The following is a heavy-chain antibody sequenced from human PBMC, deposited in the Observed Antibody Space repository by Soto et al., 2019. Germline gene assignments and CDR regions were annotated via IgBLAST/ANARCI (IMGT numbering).Heavy chain of an antibody. CDR3: AGQTFTIAAASYGRSNWFDP. V-gene: IGHV4-39*01. CDR2: IYFTGNT. CDR1: GGSITSSSHF. Sequence: SETLSLTCSASGGSITSSSHFWGWVRQPPGKGLEWIGTIYFTGNTYYTPSLKSRLTMSIDTSKNEFSLGLNSVTAADTAVYYCAGQTFTIAAASYGRSNWFDPWGPGTLVTVSS. J-gene: IGHJ5*02. D-gene: IGHD6-25*01.